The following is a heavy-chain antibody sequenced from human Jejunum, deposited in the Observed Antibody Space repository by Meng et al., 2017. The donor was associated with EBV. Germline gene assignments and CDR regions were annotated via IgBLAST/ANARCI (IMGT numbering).Heavy chain of an antibody. Sequence: VQLQQWGSVLLQPSVPLSPPCGCCGGSFSDYYWTWIRQPPGKGLEWIGEISHSGTTKYNPSLKSRVTISLDTSNNQFSLNLNSVTAADTALYYCARYGKCSGNSFYCFDPWGQGTLVTVSS. CDR1: GGSFSDYY. CDR2: ISHSGTT. D-gene: IGHD4-23*01. J-gene: IGHJ5*02. CDR3: ARYGKCSGNSFYCFDP. V-gene: IGHV4-34*01.